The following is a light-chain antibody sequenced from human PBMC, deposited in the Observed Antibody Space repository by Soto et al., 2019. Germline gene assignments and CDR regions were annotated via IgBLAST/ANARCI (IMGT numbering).Light chain of an antibody. J-gene: IGKJ3*01. CDR2: AS. CDR1: QSVSDMY. V-gene: IGKV3-20*01. CDR3: QHYGTSAL. Sequence: EIVLTQSPGTLSLSPGERATLSCRASQSVSDMYLDWYQQKPGQAPRLLIYASNRATGIPDRFSCSGSGTDFTLTISRLEPEDFAVYYCQHYGTSALFGPGTKVEIK.